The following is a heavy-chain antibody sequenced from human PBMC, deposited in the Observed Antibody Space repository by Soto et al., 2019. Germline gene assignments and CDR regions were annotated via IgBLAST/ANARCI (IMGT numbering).Heavy chain of an antibody. V-gene: IGHV2-5*02. Sequence: QITLKESGPTLVKPTQTLTLTCSFSGFSLSSNGVGVGWIRQPPGKALEFLALVYWDDDKRYSPSLKIRLTITQDTSKNQVVLTMTNMDPVDTATYYCVHNFRGSGSYTGDRFDSWGQGTLVTVSS. CDR2: VYWDDDK. CDR1: GFSLSSNGVG. CDR3: VHNFRGSGSYTGDRFDS. D-gene: IGHD3-10*01. J-gene: IGHJ5*01.